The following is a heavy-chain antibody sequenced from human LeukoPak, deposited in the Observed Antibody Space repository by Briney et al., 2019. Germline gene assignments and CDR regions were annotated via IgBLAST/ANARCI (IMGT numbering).Heavy chain of an antibody. J-gene: IGHJ4*02. CDR3: AREPPAYCGFDCYVLGY. D-gene: IGHD2-21*02. CDR1: VYRFTSLY. Sequence: SVTVSRMSCVYRFTSLYVHWVRQAPGQGADWMGCINPNSGEKQYAQKFEGRVTRTRDTSITTAYMELSRLTSDDTAVCYCAREPPAYCGFDCYVLGYWGQGTLVTVSS. CDR2: INPNSGEK. V-gene: IGHV1-2*02.